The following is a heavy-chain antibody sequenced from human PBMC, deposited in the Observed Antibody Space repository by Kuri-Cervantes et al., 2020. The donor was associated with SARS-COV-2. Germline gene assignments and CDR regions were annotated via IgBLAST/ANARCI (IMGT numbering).Heavy chain of an antibody. Sequence: SCTVSDDSMSNGDYHWSWIRQPPGKGLEWIGYIYHSGSTHYNPSLKSRVTMSLDTSKNQFSLKLSSVTAADTAVYYCARVGEYSSSLDYWGQGTLVT. J-gene: IGHJ4*02. CDR2: IYHSGST. CDR1: DDSMSNGDYH. CDR3: ARVGEYSSSLDY. D-gene: IGHD6-13*01. V-gene: IGHV4-30-2*01.